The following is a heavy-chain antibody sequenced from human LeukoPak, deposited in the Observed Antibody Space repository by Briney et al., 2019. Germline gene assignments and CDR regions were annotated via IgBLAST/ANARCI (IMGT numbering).Heavy chain of an antibody. CDR1: GFTFSSYW. CDR3: ARDLDYYGSGSYLI. D-gene: IGHD3-10*01. Sequence: GGSLRLSCAASGFTFSSYWMSWVRQAPGKGLEWVANIKQDGSEKYYVDSVKGRFTISRDNAKNSLYLQMNSLRAEDTAVYYCARDLDYYGSGSYLIWGQGTLVTVSS. V-gene: IGHV3-7*01. J-gene: IGHJ4*02. CDR2: IKQDGSEK.